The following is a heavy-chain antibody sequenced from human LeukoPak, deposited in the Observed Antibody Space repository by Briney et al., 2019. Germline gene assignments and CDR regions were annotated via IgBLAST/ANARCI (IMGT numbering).Heavy chain of an antibody. CDR3: ASGPPSDY. CDR1: GFSFSDYY. Sequence: GGSLRLSCAASGFSFSDYYMSWIRQAPGKGLEWISYIGSGGTPIYYTDSVKGRFTISRDNAKKSLYLQLNSLRAEDTAVYFCASGPPSDYWGQGTLVTVSS. CDR2: IGSGGTPI. J-gene: IGHJ4*02. V-gene: IGHV3-11*01.